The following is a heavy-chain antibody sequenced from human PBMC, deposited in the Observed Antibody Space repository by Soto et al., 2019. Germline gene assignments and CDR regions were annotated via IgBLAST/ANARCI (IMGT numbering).Heavy chain of an antibody. CDR2: ISGGGSST. J-gene: IGHJ5*01. D-gene: IGHD3-16*01. Sequence: LRLSCAASGFPFDTYAMSWVRQAPGKGLEWVSVISGGGSSTYYADSVKGRFTISSDNSKNTLYLQMNSLKVEDTAVYYCAKGNRKQIIKGDWFDSWDQGPPVTVSS. CDR3: AKGNRKQIIKGDWFDS. V-gene: IGHV3-23*01. CDR1: GFPFDTYA.